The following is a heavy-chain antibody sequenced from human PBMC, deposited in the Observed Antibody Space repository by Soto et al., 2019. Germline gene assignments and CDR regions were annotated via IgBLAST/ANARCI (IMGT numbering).Heavy chain of an antibody. CDR2: ISGRGGST. D-gene: IGHD5-12*01. CDR3: AKTGYSGYDFSYNYYYYYMDV. V-gene: IGHV3-23*01. Sequence: EVQLLESGGGLVQPGGSLRLSCAAAGFTFSSYAMSWVRQAPGKGLEWVSAISGRGGSTYYADSVKGRFTISRDNSKNTLYLQRNSLRAEDTAVYYCAKTGYSGYDFSYNYYYYYMDVWGNGTTVTVSS. CDR1: GFTFSSYA. J-gene: IGHJ6*03.